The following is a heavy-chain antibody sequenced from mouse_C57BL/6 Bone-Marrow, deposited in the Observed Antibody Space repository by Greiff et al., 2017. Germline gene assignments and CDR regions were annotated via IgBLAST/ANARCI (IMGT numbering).Heavy chain of an antibody. D-gene: IGHD2-2*01. V-gene: IGHV3-6*01. CDR2: ISYDGSN. J-gene: IGHJ2*01. CDR1: GYSITSGYY. CDR3: ARDEVTNYFDY. Sequence: EVKLMESGPGLVKPSQSLSLTCSVTGYSITSGYYWNWIRQFPGNKLEWMGYISYDGSNNYNPSLKNRISITRDTSKNQFFLKLNSVTTEDTATYYCARDEVTNYFDYWGQGTTLTVSS.